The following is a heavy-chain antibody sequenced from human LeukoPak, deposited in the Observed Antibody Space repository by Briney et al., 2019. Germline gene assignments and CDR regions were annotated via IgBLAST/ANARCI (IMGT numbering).Heavy chain of an antibody. D-gene: IGHD3-10*01. CDR1: GYTFTSYG. Sequence: GASVKVSCKASGYTFTSYGISWVRQAPGQGLEWMGWISAYNGNTNYAQKLQGRVTMTTDTSTSTAYMELRSLRSDDTAVYYCARVSPIPVPDRYYFDYWGQGTLVTVSS. V-gene: IGHV1-18*01. J-gene: IGHJ4*02. CDR2: ISAYNGNT. CDR3: ARVSPIPVPDRYYFDY.